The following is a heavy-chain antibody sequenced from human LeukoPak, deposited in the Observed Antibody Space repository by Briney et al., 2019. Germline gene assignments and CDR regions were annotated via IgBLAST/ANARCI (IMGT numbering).Heavy chain of an antibody. J-gene: IGHJ3*02. CDR3: ARGLTPDAFDI. CDR2: IYHSGRT. Sequence: SETLSLTCTVSGGSISSSSYYWGWIRQPPAKGLEWIGSIYHSGRTHYNPSLKSRVTISGDTSKNQFSLKLSSVTAAETAVYYCARGLTPDAFDIWGQGTMVTVSS. V-gene: IGHV4-39*07. CDR1: GGSISSSSYY.